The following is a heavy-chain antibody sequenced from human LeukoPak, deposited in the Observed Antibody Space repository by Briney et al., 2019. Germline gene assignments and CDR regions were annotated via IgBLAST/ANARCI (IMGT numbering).Heavy chain of an antibody. Sequence: SETLSLTWTVSGGSISIYYWSWIRQPAGNGLGWNGRIYTSGSTNYNPSLKSRVTMSVDTSKNQFSLKLSSVTAADTAVYYCARGLYYGLFDAFDIWGQGTMVTVSS. CDR3: ARGLYYGLFDAFDI. CDR2: IYTSGST. V-gene: IGHV4-4*07. D-gene: IGHD3-10*01. J-gene: IGHJ3*02. CDR1: GGSISIYY.